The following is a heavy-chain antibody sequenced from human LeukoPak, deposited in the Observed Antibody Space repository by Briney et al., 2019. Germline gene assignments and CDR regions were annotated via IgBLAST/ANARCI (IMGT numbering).Heavy chain of an antibody. J-gene: IGHJ4*02. CDR2: IYYSGST. V-gene: IGHV4-30-4*08. CDR1: GGSISSGDYY. D-gene: IGHD4-11*01. CDR3: ARGEVTTYYIDY. Sequence: PSETLSLTCTVSGGSISSGDYYWSWIRQPPGKGLEWIGYIYYSGSTYYNPSLKSRVTISVDTSKNQFSLKLSSVTAADTAVYYCARGEVTTYYIDYWGQGTLVTVPS.